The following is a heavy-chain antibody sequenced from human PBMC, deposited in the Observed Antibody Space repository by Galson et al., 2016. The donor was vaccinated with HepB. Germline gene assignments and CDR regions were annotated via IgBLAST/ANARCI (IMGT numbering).Heavy chain of an antibody. CDR1: GGSISSVNYY. Sequence: TLSLTCTVSGGSISSVNYYWSWIRQHPGKGLEWIGYIFYSGTTHYNPSLKSRVTISMDTSNNHFSLKLNSMTAADTAVYYCARTTGDCGGDCSWFDPWGQGTLVTVSS. V-gene: IGHV4-31*03. D-gene: IGHD2-21*02. J-gene: IGHJ5*01. CDR3: ARTTGDCGGDCSWFDP. CDR2: IFYSGTT.